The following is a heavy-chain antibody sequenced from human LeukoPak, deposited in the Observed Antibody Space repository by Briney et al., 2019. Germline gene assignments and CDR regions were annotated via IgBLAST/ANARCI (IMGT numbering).Heavy chain of an antibody. Sequence: PGGSLRLSCAASGFAFSSYEMNWVRQAPGKGLEWVSYISSSGTTIYYADSVKGRFTISRDNAKNSLYLQMNSLRAEDTAVYYCAWRYCSSTSCLIDYWGQGTLVTVSS. D-gene: IGHD2-2*01. CDR1: GFAFSSYE. V-gene: IGHV3-48*03. CDR2: ISSSGTTI. J-gene: IGHJ4*02. CDR3: AWRYCSSTSCLIDY.